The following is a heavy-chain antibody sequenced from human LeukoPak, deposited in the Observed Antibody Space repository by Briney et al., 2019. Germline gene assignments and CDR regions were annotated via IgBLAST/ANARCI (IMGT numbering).Heavy chain of an antibody. Sequence: AGGSLRLSCAASGFTFDDYGMSWVRQAPGKGLEWVSGINWNGGSTGYAGSVKGRFTISRDNAKNSLYLQMNSLRAEDTALYYCARVFTSCEVYQLLWCAFDIWGQGTMVTVSS. CDR3: ARVFTSCEVYQLLWCAFDI. J-gene: IGHJ3*02. V-gene: IGHV3-20*04. CDR2: INWNGGST. D-gene: IGHD2-2*01. CDR1: GFTFDDYG.